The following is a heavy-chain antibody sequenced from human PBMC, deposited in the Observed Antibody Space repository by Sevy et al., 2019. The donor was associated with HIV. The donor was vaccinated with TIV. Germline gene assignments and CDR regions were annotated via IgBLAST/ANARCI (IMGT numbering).Heavy chain of an antibody. CDR1: EFTFISYA. Sequence: GGSLRLSCAASEFTFISYAMSWVRQAPGKGLEWVSAITGSGGTTYYADSVRGRFTFSRDNSNNTLYLQMTSLGAEDTAVYYCAKGSLEWLSALDYWGQGTLVTVSS. V-gene: IGHV3-23*01. CDR3: AKGSLEWLSALDY. J-gene: IGHJ4*02. CDR2: ITGSGGTT. D-gene: IGHD3-3*01.